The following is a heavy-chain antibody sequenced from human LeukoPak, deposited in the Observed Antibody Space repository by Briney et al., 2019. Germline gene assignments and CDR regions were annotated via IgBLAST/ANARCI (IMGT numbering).Heavy chain of an antibody. CDR2: ISSSSSYI. J-gene: IGHJ4*02. Sequence: PGGSLRLSCAASGFTFGSYSMNWVRQAPGKGLEWVSSISSSSSYIYYADSVKGRFTISRDNAKNSLYLQMNSLRAEDTAVYYCARDQRDDSGSYLRLDYWGQGTLVTVSS. CDR3: ARDQRDDSGSYLRLDY. CDR1: GFTFGSYS. V-gene: IGHV3-21*01. D-gene: IGHD1-26*01.